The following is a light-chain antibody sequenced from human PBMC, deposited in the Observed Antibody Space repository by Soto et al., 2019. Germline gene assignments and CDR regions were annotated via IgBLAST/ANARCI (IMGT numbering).Light chain of an antibody. Sequence: DIQMTQSPSTLSGSVGDRVTITCRASQTISSWLAWYQQKPGKAPKLLIYKASTLKSGVPSRFSGSGYGTEFTLTISSLQPDDFATYYCQQYKSYWTFGQGTKVDIK. CDR3: QQYKSYWT. V-gene: IGKV1-5*03. CDR2: KAS. J-gene: IGKJ1*01. CDR1: QTISSW.